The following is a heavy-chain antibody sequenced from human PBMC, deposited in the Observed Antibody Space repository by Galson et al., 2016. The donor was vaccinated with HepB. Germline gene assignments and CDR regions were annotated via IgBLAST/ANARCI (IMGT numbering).Heavy chain of an antibody. V-gene: IGHV3-43*02. J-gene: IGHJ5*02. Sequence: SGDGTSTYYADSVKGRFIISRDNSKNSLYLQMNSLRTEDTALYYCAKDFKDSSSWYSWFDPWGQGTLVTVSS. D-gene: IGHD6-13*01. CDR3: AKDFKDSSSWYSWFDP. CDR2: SGDGTST.